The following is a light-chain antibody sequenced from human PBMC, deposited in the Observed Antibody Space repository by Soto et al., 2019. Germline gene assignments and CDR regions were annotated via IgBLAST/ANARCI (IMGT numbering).Light chain of an antibody. V-gene: IGKV3-15*01. CDR2: VAS. J-gene: IGKJ4*01. Sequence: IVMTQAQATLSVSTGDRATLSCRASQSISSRLAWYQQKPGQAPRLLIYVASTRATGIPARLSGSGSGTEFTLTISSLQSEDFAFYYCQQYDNWPPLTFGGGTKLESK. CDR1: QSISSR. CDR3: QQYDNWPPLT.